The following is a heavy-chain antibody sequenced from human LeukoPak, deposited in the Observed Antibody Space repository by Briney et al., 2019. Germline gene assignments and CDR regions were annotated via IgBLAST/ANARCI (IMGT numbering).Heavy chain of an antibody. Sequence: SVKVSCKASGGTFSSYAISWVRQAPGQGLEWMGRIIPILGIANYAQKFQGRVTITADKSTSTAYMELSSLRSEDTAVYYCARNPTKGITISYNWFDPWGQGTLVTVSS. D-gene: IGHD3-9*01. CDR1: GGTFSSYA. CDR2: IIPILGIA. CDR3: ARNPTKGITISYNWFDP. J-gene: IGHJ5*02. V-gene: IGHV1-69*04.